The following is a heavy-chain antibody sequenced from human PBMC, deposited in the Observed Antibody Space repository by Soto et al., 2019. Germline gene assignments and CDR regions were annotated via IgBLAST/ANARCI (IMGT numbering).Heavy chain of an antibody. D-gene: IGHD3-3*01. V-gene: IGHV1-46*01. J-gene: IGHJ6*02. CDR2: INPSGGST. CDR3: ARSITIFGVVTNHDYYYGMDV. Sequence: ASVKVSCKASGYTFTSYYMHWVRQAPGQGLEWMGIINPSGGSTSYAQKFQGRVTMTRDTSTSTVYMELSSLRSEDTAVYYCARSITIFGVVTNHDYYYGMDVWGQGTTVTVSS. CDR1: GYTFTSYY.